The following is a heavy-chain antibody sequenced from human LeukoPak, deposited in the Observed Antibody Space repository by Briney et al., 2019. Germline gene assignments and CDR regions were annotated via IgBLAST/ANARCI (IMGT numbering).Heavy chain of an antibody. CDR3: ARGAAGGYCSSTSCYNWFDP. Sequence: SETLSLTCTVSGGSISSYYWSWIRQPPGKGLEWIGYIYYSGSTNYNPSLKSRVTISVDTSENQFSLKLSSVTAADTAVYYCARGAAGGYCSSTSCYNWFDPWGQGTLVTVSS. CDR2: IYYSGST. D-gene: IGHD2-2*01. J-gene: IGHJ5*02. V-gene: IGHV4-59*01. CDR1: GGSISSYY.